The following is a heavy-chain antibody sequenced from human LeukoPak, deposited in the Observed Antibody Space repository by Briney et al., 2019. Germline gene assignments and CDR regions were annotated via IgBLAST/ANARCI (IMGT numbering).Heavy chain of an antibody. CDR3: ARPYYYDSRIDP. J-gene: IGHJ5*02. CDR1: GGSISSSSYY. Sequence: SETLSLTCTVSGGSISSSSYYWGWIRQPPGKGLEWIGSIYYSGSTYYNPSLKSRVTISVDTSKNQLSLKLSSVTAADTAVYYCARPYYYDSRIDPWGQGILVTVSS. V-gene: IGHV4-39*01. CDR2: IYYSGST. D-gene: IGHD3-22*01.